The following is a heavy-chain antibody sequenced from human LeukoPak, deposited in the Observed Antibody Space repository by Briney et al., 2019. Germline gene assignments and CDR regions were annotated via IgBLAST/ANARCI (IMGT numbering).Heavy chain of an antibody. CDR2: ISYDGSNK. V-gene: IGHV3-30-3*01. CDR1: GFTFSSYA. J-gene: IGHJ4*02. D-gene: IGHD3-22*01. Sequence: QPGRSLRLSCAASGFTFSSYAMHWVRQAPGKGLEWVAVISYDGSNKYYADSVKGRFTISRDNPKNTLYLQMNSLRAEDTAVYYCARDWDYYDSSGQDYFDYWGQGTLVTVSS. CDR3: ARDWDYYDSSGQDYFDY.